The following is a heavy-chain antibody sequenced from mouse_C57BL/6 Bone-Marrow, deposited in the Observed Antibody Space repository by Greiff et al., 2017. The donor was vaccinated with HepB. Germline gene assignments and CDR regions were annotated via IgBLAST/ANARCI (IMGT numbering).Heavy chain of an antibody. Sequence: QVQLQQSGAELVRPGASVKLSCKASGYTFTDYYINWVKQRPGQGLEWIARIYPGSGNTYYNEKFKGKATLTAEKSSSTAYMQLSSLTSEDSAVYFCARSGGSSYCYAMDYWGQGTSVTVSS. D-gene: IGHD1-1*01. CDR1: GYTFTDYY. CDR3: ARSGGSSYCYAMDY. V-gene: IGHV1-76*01. J-gene: IGHJ4*01. CDR2: IYPGSGNT.